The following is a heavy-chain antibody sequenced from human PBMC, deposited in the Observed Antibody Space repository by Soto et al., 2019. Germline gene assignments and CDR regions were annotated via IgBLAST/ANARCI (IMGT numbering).Heavy chain of an antibody. Sequence: GGSLRLSCAASGFTFSNAWMSWVRQAPGKGLEWVGRIKSKTDGGTTDYAAPVKGRFTISRDDSKNTLYLQMNSLRTEDTAVYYCASSGSGSLVPYGMDVWGQGTTVTVSS. CDR2: IKSKTDGGTT. CDR1: GFTFSNAW. D-gene: IGHD3-10*01. J-gene: IGHJ6*02. V-gene: IGHV3-15*01. CDR3: ASSGSGSLVPYGMDV.